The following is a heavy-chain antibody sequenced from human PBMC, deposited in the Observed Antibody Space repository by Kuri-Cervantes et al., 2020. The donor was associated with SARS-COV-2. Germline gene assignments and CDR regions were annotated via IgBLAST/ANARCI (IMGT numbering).Heavy chain of an antibody. J-gene: IGHJ4*02. D-gene: IGHD3/OR15-3a*01. V-gene: IGHV3-23*01. CDR2: ISGSGSNT. CDR3: ARDKSYGFWREPFDY. CDR1: GFTFGDYA. Sequence: GASLKISCVGSGFTFGDYAMSWVRQSPGKGLEWVSAISGSGSNTYYADSVKGRFIISSDNSKNTLYLQMDSLRADDTAVYFCARDKSYGFWREPFDYWGQGTPVTVSS.